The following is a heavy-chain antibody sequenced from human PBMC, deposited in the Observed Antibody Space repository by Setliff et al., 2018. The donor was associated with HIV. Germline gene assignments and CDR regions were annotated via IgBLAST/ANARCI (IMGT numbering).Heavy chain of an antibody. Sequence: ASETLSPTCTVSGDSMRNYYWSWLRQPAGKGLEWIGRIFPSGTTDYNPSLKSRVTMSIDTSKDQFSLNLKSVTAADTAAYFCARDRSNYGSGSSAYNWFDPWGQGNQVTVSS. V-gene: IGHV4-4*07. CDR1: GDSMRNYY. J-gene: IGHJ5*02. D-gene: IGHD3-10*01. CDR2: IFPSGTT. CDR3: ARDRSNYGSGSSAYNWFDP.